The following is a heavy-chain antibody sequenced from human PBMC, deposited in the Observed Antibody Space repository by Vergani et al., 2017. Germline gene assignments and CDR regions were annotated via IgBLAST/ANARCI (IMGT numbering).Heavy chain of an antibody. J-gene: IGHJ2*01. V-gene: IGHV4-31*11. CDR1: GGSISSGGYY. CDR3: ARSVEILFRGSLGFDL. CDR2: IYYSGST. D-gene: IGHD2-15*01. Sequence: QLQLQESGSGLVKPSQTLSLTCAVSGGSISSGGYYWSWIRQHPGKGLEWIGYIYYSGSTYYNPSLKSRVTISVDTSKNQFSLKLSSVTAADTAVYYCARSVEILFRGSLGFDLWGRGTLVTVSS.